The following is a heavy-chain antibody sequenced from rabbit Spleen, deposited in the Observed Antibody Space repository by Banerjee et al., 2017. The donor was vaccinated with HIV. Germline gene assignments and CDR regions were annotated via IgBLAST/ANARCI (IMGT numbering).Heavy chain of an antibody. CDR3: ARDSSSSFSSYGMDL. Sequence: QSLEESGGGLVKPGASLTLTCKASGFSLNSGYDMCWVRQAPGKGLEWIACIYAGSSGSTYSATWAKGRFTCSKTSSTTVTLQMTRLTAADTATYFCARDSSSSFSSYGMDLWGPGTLVTVS. CDR2: IYAGSSGST. V-gene: IGHV1S40*01. J-gene: IGHJ6*01. D-gene: IGHD1-1*01. CDR1: GFSLNSGYD.